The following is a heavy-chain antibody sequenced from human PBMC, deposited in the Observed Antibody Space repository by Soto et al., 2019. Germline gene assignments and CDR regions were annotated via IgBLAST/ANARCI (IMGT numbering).Heavy chain of an antibody. D-gene: IGHD4-17*01. CDR3: VNSATVTIYFDY. J-gene: IGHJ4*02. Sequence: EVQLLESGGGLVQPGGSLRLSCAASGFTFSSYAMSWVRQAPGKGLEWVSAISGSGGSTYYADSVKGRFTISRDNSKNTLYLQMNSLRAEDTAVYYCVNSATVTIYFDYWGQGTLVTVSS. CDR1: GFTFSSYA. CDR2: ISGSGGST. V-gene: IGHV3-23*01.